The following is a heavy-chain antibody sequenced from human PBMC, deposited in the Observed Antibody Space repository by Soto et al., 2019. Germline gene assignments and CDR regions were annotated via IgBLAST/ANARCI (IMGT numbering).Heavy chain of an antibody. Sequence: GGSLRLSCTASGFTFGDYAMSWFRQAPGKGLEWVGFIRSKAYGGTTEYAASVKGRFTISRDDSKSIAYLQMNSLKTEDTAVYYCTRFPPFVVVPAAMSAPRYYYGMDVWGQGTTVTVSS. J-gene: IGHJ6*02. V-gene: IGHV3-49*03. CDR3: TRFPPFVVVPAAMSAPRYYYGMDV. CDR2: IRSKAYGGTT. D-gene: IGHD2-2*01. CDR1: GFTFGDYA.